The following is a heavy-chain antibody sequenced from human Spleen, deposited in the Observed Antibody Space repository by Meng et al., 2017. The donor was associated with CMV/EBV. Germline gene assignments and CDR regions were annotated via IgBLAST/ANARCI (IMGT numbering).Heavy chain of an antibody. CDR3: ARQGGGTTIFGVVNWYFDL. CDR2: IYPGDSDT. D-gene: IGHD3-3*01. Sequence: FTGYWIGWVRQMPGKGLEWMGIIYPGDSDTRYSPSFQGQVTISADKSISTAYLQWSSLKASDTAMYYCARQGGGTTIFGVVNWYFDLWGRGTLVTVSS. CDR1: FTGYW. J-gene: IGHJ2*01. V-gene: IGHV5-51*01.